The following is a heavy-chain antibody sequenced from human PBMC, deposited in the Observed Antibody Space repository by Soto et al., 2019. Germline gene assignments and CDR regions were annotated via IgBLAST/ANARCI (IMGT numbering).Heavy chain of an antibody. CDR3: PTVGQLVGGYYYYGMDV. D-gene: IGHD6-6*01. V-gene: IGHV3-15*01. Sequence: GGSLRLSCAASGFTFSNAWMSWVRQAPGKGLEWVGRIKSKTDGGTTDYAAPVKGRFTISRDDSKNTLYLQMNSLKTEDTAVYYCPTVGQLVGGYYYYGMDVWGQGTTVTVSS. J-gene: IGHJ6*02. CDR2: IKSKTDGGTT. CDR1: GFTFSNAW.